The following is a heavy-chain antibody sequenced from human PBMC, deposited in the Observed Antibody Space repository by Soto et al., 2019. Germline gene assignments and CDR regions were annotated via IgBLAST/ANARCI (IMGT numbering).Heavy chain of an antibody. CDR1: GLPSISYS. CDR2: ISSSSSYI. Sequence: EVQLVESGGGLVKPGGPWRFSVAPSGLPSISYSMNGSRRAPGRGLEWVSSISSSSSYIYYADSVKGRFTISRDNAKNSLYLQMNSLRAEDTAVYYCARDSGPLDYWGQRTLVTVSS. CDR3: ARDSGPLDY. V-gene: IGHV3-21*01. D-gene: IGHD6-19*01. J-gene: IGHJ4*02.